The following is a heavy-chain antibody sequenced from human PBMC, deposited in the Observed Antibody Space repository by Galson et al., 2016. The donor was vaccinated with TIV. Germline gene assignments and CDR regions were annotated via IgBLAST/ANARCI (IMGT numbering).Heavy chain of an antibody. V-gene: IGHV1-58*01. D-gene: IGHD3-9*01. CDR3: AASPDDILEDGPNYHYMDV. CDR2: VVVGSGNT. J-gene: IGHJ6*03. Sequence: SVKVSCKASGFTSTSSAVQWVRQARGQRLEWIGWVVVGSGNTNYAQKFQERLTINRDMSTSTVYMELSSLRSEDTAVYYCAASPDDILEDGPNYHYMDVWGKGTTVTVSS. CDR1: GFTSTSSA.